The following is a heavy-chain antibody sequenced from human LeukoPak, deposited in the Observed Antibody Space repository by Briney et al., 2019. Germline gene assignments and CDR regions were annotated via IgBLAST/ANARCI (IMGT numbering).Heavy chain of an antibody. Sequence: GASVKVSCKASGYTFTSYGISWVRQAPGQELEWMGWISAYNGNTNYAQKLQGRVTMTTDTSTSTAYMELRSLRSDDTAVYYCARDPLPYCSSTSCRDYFDYWGQGTLVTVSS. CDR2: ISAYNGNT. CDR1: GYTFTSYG. V-gene: IGHV1-18*04. D-gene: IGHD2-2*01. CDR3: ARDPLPYCSSTSCRDYFDY. J-gene: IGHJ4*02.